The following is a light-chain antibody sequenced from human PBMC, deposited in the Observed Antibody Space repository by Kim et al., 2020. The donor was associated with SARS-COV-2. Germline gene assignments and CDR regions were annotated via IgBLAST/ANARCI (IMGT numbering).Light chain of an antibody. V-gene: IGLV2-14*03. CDR2: DVS. J-gene: IGLJ2*01. CDR3: SSYTSSSPVV. CDR1: SSDVDGYNY. Sequence: GQSITHSCTGTSSDVDGYNYVTWYQQHPGKAPKLMIYDVSNRPSGVSNRFSGSKSGNTASLTISGLQAEDEADYYCSSYTSSSPVVFGGGTQLTVL.